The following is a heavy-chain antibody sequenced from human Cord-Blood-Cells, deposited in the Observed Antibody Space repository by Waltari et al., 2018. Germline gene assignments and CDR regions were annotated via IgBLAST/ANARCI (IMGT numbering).Heavy chain of an antibody. Sequence: SGFTFSSYWMSWVRQAPGKGLEWVANIKQDGSEKYYVDSVKGRFTISRDNAKNSLYLQMNSLRAEDTAVYYCARDLGWELFVDAFDIWGQGTMVTVSS. J-gene: IGHJ3*02. CDR2: IKQDGSEK. CDR1: GFTFSSYW. CDR3: ARDLGWELFVDAFDI. V-gene: IGHV3-7*01. D-gene: IGHD1-26*01.